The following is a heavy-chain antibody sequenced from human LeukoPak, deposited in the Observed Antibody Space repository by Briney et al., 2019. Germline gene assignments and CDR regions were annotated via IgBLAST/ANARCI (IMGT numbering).Heavy chain of an antibody. V-gene: IGHV4-59*01. Sequence: SETLSLTCAVSGGSISSYYWSWIRQPPGKGLEWIGYIYYSGSTNYNPSLKSRVTISVDTSKNQFSLKLSSVTAADTAVYFCARHDYGDSPIDYWGXXTLVTVSA. J-gene: IGHJ4*01. CDR1: GGSISSYY. CDR3: ARHDYGDSPIDY. D-gene: IGHD4-17*01. CDR2: IYYSGST.